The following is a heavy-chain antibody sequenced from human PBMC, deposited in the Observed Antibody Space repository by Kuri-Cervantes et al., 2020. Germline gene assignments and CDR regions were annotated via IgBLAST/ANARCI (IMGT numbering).Heavy chain of an antibody. Sequence: GGSLRLSCAASGFTFSSYAMHWVRQAPGKGLEWVAVISYDGSNKYYADSVKGRFTISRDNAKNMLYLQMNSLRAEDTAVYYCARAIDGYIDYWGQGTLVTVSS. D-gene: IGHD5-24*01. CDR2: ISYDGSNK. CDR3: ARAIDGYIDY. J-gene: IGHJ4*02. CDR1: GFTFSSYA. V-gene: IGHV3-30-3*01.